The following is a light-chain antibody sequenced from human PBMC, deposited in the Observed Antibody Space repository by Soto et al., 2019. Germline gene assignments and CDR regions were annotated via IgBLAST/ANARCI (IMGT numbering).Light chain of an antibody. CDR3: QQRNNWPLT. CDR2: DAS. CDR1: QSVSRY. Sequence: EIVLTQSPETMSLSPGERATLSCRASQSVSRYLAWYQQKPGQAPRLLIYDASNRATGIPARFSGSGSGTDFTLTIGSLEPEDSAFYYCQQRNNWPLTFGGGTKVEIK. V-gene: IGKV3-11*01. J-gene: IGKJ4*01.